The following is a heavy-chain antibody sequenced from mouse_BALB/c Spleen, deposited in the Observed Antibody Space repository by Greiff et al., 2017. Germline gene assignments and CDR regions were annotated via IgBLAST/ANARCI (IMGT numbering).Heavy chain of an antibody. Sequence: EVKLMESGGGLVKPGGSLKLSCAASGFAFSSYDMSWVRQTPEKRLEWVAYISSGGGSTYYPDTVKGRFTISRDNAKNTLYLQMSSLKSEDTAMYYCARQGANSLLRLRDYAMDYWGQGTSVTVSS. CDR3: ARQGANSLLRLRDYAMDY. J-gene: IGHJ4*01. D-gene: IGHD1-2*01. CDR1: GFAFSSYD. CDR2: ISSGGGST. V-gene: IGHV5-12-1*01.